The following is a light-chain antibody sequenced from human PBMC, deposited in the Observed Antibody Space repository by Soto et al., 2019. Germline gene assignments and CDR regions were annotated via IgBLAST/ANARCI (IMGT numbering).Light chain of an antibody. Sequence: DIQMTQSPSSLSASAVGRSTITCRASQSISRYLNWYQHKPGKAPKLLIYATSTLQSGVPSRFSGSGSGTDFTLTITSLQAEDFATYYCQQSYSNMYTFGQGTRLEIK. J-gene: IGKJ5*01. V-gene: IGKV1-39*01. CDR2: ATS. CDR3: QQSYSNMYT. CDR1: QSISRY.